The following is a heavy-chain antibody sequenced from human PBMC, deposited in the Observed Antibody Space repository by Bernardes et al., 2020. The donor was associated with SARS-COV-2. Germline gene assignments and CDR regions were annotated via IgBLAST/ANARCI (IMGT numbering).Heavy chain of an antibody. CDR3: AKDRYYYGSGSYPPNYYYYGMDV. Sequence: GGSLRLYCAASGFTFDDYAMHWVRQAPGKGLEWVSGISWNGGSIGYAASVKGRFTISRDNAKNSLYLQMNSLRAEDTALYYCAKDRYYYGSGSYPPNYYYYGMDVWGQGTTVTVSS. CDR1: GFTFDDYA. V-gene: IGHV3-9*01. CDR2: ISWNGGSI. J-gene: IGHJ6*02. D-gene: IGHD3-10*01.